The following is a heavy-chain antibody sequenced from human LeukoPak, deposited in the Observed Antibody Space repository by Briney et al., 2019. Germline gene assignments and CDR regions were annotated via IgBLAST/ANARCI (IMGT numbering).Heavy chain of an antibody. V-gene: IGHV3-74*01. J-gene: IGHJ4*02. D-gene: IGHD3-22*01. CDR3: ARAKRDNSGYYWVY. CDR1: GFTFSSYW. Sequence: GGSLRLSCAASGFTFSSYWMHWVRQAPGKGLVWVSRINSDGTSTTYADSVKGRFTISRDNAKNTLYLQMNSLRAEDTAVYYCARAKRDNSGYYWVYWGQGTLVTVSS. CDR2: INSDGTST.